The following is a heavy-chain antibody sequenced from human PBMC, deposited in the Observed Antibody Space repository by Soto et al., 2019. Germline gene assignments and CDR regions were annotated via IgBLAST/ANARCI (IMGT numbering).Heavy chain of an antibody. D-gene: IGHD2-15*01. J-gene: IGHJ4*02. CDR1: GYTFTSYG. CDR3: ARFEGGPLDY. V-gene: IGHV1-18*01. CDR2: ISAYNGNT. Sequence: VASVKVSCKASGYTFTSYGISWVRQAPGQGLEWIGWISAYNGNTNYAQKLQGRVTMTTDTSTSTAYMELRSLRSGDTAVYYCARFEGGPLDYWGQGTLVTVSS.